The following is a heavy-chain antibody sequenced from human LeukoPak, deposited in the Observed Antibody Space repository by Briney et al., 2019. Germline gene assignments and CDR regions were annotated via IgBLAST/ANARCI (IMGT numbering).Heavy chain of an antibody. CDR1: GGSISTYY. CDR3: ARNKWERTQPYYFGY. CDR2: TYYSGTT. Sequence: SETLSLTGTVSGGSISTYYWGWIRQPPGKGLEWFGYTYYSGTTNYNTSLKSRVTISVDTSRNQFSLKLSSVTDADTAVYYCARNKWERTQPYYFGYWGQGTLVTVSS. V-gene: IGHV4-59*01. D-gene: IGHD1-26*01. J-gene: IGHJ4*02.